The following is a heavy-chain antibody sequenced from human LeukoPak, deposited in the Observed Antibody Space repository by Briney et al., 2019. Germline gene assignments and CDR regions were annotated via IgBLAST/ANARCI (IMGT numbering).Heavy chain of an antibody. J-gene: IGHJ4*02. CDR3: AREIQTRHNRGWYDY. V-gene: IGHV3-7*01. Sequence: GGSLRLSCAASGFTFSSYWMSWVRQAPGKGLEWVANIKQDGSEKYYVDSVKGRFTISRDNAKNSLYLQMNSLRAEDTAVYYCAREIQTRHNRGWYDYWGQGTLVTVSS. CDR2: IKQDGSEK. D-gene: IGHD6-19*01. CDR1: GFTFSSYW.